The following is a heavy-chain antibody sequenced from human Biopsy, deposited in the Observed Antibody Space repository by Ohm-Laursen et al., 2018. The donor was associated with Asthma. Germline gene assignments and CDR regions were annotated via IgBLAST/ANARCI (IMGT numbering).Heavy chain of an antibody. J-gene: IGHJ6*02. CDR3: ARGYSGSDRIVYYYSGLEV. CDR1: GGTFSSNS. Sequence: SSVKVSCKASGGTFSSNSINWVRQAPGQGLEWMGGLILVLGTPDHAQMFEGRVTITADESTSTAYMELSSLSSEDTAVYYCARGYSGSDRIVYYYSGLEVWDQGTTVTVSS. V-gene: IGHV1-69*01. D-gene: IGHD5-12*01. CDR2: LILVLGTP.